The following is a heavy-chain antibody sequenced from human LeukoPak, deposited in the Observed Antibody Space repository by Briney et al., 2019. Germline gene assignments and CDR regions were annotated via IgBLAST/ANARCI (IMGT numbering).Heavy chain of an antibody. Sequence: PGGSLRLSCAASGFTFSSYSMNWVRQAPGKGLEWVSYISSSSSTIYYADSVKGRFTISRDNAKNSLYLQMDSLRDEDTAVYYCASPHDYGDYVFDYWGQGTLVTVSS. D-gene: IGHD4-17*01. CDR3: ASPHDYGDYVFDY. V-gene: IGHV3-48*02. J-gene: IGHJ4*02. CDR1: GFTFSSYS. CDR2: ISSSSSTI.